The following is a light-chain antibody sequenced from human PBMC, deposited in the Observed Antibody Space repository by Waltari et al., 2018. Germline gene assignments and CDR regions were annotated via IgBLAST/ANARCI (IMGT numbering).Light chain of an antibody. V-gene: IGLV1-40*01. CDR3: QSYDTSLMSVV. Sequence: QSVLTQPPSVSGAPGQRVTIPCTGCGSHIGAGYAVHWHQQLPRAAPKLLIYGGTSRPLGVPDRFFGSTSGTSASLAITVLQAEDEADYYCQSYDTSLMSVVFGGGTKLTVL. CDR2: GGT. CDR1: GSHIGAGYA. J-gene: IGLJ3*02.